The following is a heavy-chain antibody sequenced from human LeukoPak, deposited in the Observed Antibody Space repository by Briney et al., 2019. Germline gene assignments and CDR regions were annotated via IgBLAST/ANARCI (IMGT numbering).Heavy chain of an antibody. D-gene: IGHD1-1*01. Sequence: PGGSLRLSCAASGLTISSSGMSWVRQAPGKGLEWVSAISGSGDRTHYADSVRGRFTISRDTSKDTLYLQMNSLGADDTAVYYCARDGFNDRSGDNDGFDMWGQGTMVTVSS. CDR3: ARDGFNDRSGDNDGFDM. CDR2: ISGSGDRT. V-gene: IGHV3-23*01. CDR1: GLTISSSG. J-gene: IGHJ3*02.